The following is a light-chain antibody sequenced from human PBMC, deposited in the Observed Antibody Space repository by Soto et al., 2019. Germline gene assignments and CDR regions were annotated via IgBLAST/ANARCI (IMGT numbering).Light chain of an antibody. J-gene: IGKJ3*01. V-gene: IGKV3-20*01. CDR2: GAS. CDR3: HQYGSTPFT. CDR1: QSVSTNY. Sequence: EIVLTQSPGTLSLSPGDRATLSCRASQSVSTNYLAWYQQSLGQAPRLLIYGASSRATGSPDRFSGNGSGTDITLTISRLEPEDFAVYYCHQYGSTPFTFGPGTKVDIK.